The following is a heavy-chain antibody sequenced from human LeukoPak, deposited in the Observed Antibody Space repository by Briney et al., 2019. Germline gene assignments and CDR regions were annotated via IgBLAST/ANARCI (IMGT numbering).Heavy chain of an antibody. J-gene: IGHJ4*02. CDR3: ARYGGSGWVIDN. CDR1: GGSISRDY. V-gene: IGHV4-59*08. CDR2: IYYNGAT. D-gene: IGHD6-19*01. Sequence: SETLSLTCTVSGGSISRDYWTWIRQAPGKGLEWVGYIYYNGATSYNPSLRSRVTMSVDTSKAQLSLKLTSVTAADTAVYYCARYGGSGWVIDNWGQGTLVTVSS.